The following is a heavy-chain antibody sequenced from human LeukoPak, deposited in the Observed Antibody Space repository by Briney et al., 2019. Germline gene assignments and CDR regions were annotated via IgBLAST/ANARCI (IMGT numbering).Heavy chain of an antibody. D-gene: IGHD6-13*01. CDR2: IHYAGSS. Sequence: SETLSLTCTVSGVSISSNDYYWGWLRQPPGEGLEWIGNIHYAGSSYYNPSLKSRVTISVDTSKDQFSLKLSSVTAADTAVYYCVRRGQSSSWSHYDYWGQGTLVTVSS. CDR1: GVSISSNDYY. J-gene: IGHJ4*02. V-gene: IGHV4-39*01. CDR3: VRRGQSSSWSHYDY.